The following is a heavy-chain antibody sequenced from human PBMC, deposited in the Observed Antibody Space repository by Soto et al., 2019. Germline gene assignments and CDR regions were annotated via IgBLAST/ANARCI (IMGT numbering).Heavy chain of an antibody. CDR2: VYYSGST. Sequence: PSETLSLTCTVSGASITGGGYYWSWIRHHPEKGLQWIGYVYYSGSTYYNPSLKSRLTISVDTSKNQFSLKLSSVTAADTAVYYCAREFSNYYDRSGYYRGYGAFDIWGQGTMVTVSS. V-gene: IGHV4-31*03. CDR3: AREFSNYYDRSGYYRGYGAFDI. J-gene: IGHJ3*02. CDR1: GASITGGGYY. D-gene: IGHD3-22*01.